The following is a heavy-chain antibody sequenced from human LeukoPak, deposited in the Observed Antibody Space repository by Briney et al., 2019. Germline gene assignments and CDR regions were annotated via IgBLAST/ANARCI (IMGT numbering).Heavy chain of an antibody. CDR2: IYYSGST. D-gene: IGHD2-2*01. J-gene: IGHJ5*02. Sequence: PSETLSLTCTVSGGSISSYYWSWIRQPPGKGLEWIGYIYYSGSTNYNPSLKSRVTISADTSKNQFSLKLSSVTAADTAVYYCARDRIPYQLLYWFDPWGQGTLVTVSS. V-gene: IGHV4-59*01. CDR3: ARDRIPYQLLYWFDP. CDR1: GGSISSYY.